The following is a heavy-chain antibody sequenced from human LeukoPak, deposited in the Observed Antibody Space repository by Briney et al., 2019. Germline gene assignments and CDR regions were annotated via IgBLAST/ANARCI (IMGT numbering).Heavy chain of an antibody. J-gene: IGHJ3*02. CDR1: GGSISSGSYY. V-gene: IGHV4-61*01. CDR2: IYYSGST. CDR3: ARSEVVMPTRGAFDI. D-gene: IGHD3-16*01. Sequence: SETLSLTCTVSGGSISSGSYYWSWIRQPPGKGLEWIGYIYYSGSTNYNPSLKSRVTISVDTSKNQFSLKLSSVTAADTAVYYCARSEVVMPTRGAFDIWGQGTMVTVSS.